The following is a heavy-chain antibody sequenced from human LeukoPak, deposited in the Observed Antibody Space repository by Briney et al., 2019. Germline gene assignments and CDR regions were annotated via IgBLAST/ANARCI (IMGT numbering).Heavy chain of an antibody. CDR2: IYTSGST. CDR1: GGSISSGSYY. J-gene: IGHJ4*02. Sequence: SETLSLTCTVSGGSISSGSYYWSWIRQPAGKGLEWIGRIYTSGSTSYNPSLKSRVTISLDTSKNQFSLKLSSVTAADTAVYYCVRCGSYCLDYWGQGTLVTVSS. CDR3: VRCGSYCLDY. D-gene: IGHD1-26*01. V-gene: IGHV4-61*02.